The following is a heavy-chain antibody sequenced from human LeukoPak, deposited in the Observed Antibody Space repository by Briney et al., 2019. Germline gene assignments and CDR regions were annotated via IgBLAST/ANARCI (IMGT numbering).Heavy chain of an antibody. CDR2: IIPIFGTA. J-gene: IGHJ6*03. Sequence: SVKVSCKASGGTFSSYAISWVRQAPGQGLEWMGRIIPIFGTANYAQKFQGRVTITTDESTSTAYMELSSLRSEDTAVYYCATAKFDFWSGYYTAEGYYYYMDVWGKGTTVTVSS. CDR3: ATAKFDFWSGYYTAEGYYYYMDV. V-gene: IGHV1-69*05. D-gene: IGHD3-3*01. CDR1: GGTFSSYA.